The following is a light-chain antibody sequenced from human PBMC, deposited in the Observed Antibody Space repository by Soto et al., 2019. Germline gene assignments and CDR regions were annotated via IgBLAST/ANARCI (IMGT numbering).Light chain of an antibody. V-gene: IGLV2-14*01. J-gene: IGLJ2*01. CDR3: SSYTGSTTLGV. CDR1: SSDVGGYNY. Sequence: QSALTQPASVSGSPGQSITISCTGTSSDVGGYNYVSWYQQHPGKAPKLMIYEVSNRPSGVSHRFSGSKAGNTASLTISGLQAEDEADYYCSSYTGSTTLGVLGGGTKLTVL. CDR2: EVS.